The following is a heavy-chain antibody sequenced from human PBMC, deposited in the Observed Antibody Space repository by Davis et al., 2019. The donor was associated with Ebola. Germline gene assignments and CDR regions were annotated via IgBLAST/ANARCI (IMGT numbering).Heavy chain of an antibody. CDR3: ERHYVYDYYMGLDV. V-gene: IGHV3-66*04. D-gene: IGHD3-10*02. CDR1: GFRVSGPY. J-gene: IGHJ6*02. CDR2: IYTGGRT. Sequence: GESLKISCAASGFRVSGPYMSWVRQAPGKGLEWVSVIYTGGRTYYTDSVKGRFTISRDNSKNTIYLQMNSLRAEDTAVYYCERHYVYDYYMGLDVWGQGTTVTVSS.